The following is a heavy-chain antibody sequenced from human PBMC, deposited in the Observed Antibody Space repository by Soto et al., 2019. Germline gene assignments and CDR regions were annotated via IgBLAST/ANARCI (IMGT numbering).Heavy chain of an antibody. CDR2: IRSKANSYAT. V-gene: IGHV3-73*02. CDR3: TRHRGSGSYYNYYYDGMDV. D-gene: IGHD3-10*01. Sequence: EVQLVESGGGLVQPGGSLKLSCAASGFTFSGSAMHWVRQASGKGLEWVGRIRSKANSYATAYAASVKGRFTISRDDSKNTAYLQMNSLKTEDTAVYYCTRHRGSGSYYNYYYDGMDVWGQGTTVTVSS. CDR1: GFTFSGSA. J-gene: IGHJ6*02.